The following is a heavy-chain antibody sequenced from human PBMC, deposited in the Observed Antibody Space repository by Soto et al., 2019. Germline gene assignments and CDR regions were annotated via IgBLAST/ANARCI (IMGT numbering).Heavy chain of an antibody. Sequence: QVQLQESGPGLVKPSETLSLTCTVPGGSISGFYWNWIRQPPGKGLEWIGYIYDSGNTNYNPSLKSRVTISINTSKNQFFLELSSVTAADTAVYYCARGLRPRTTPFDYWGQGTLVTVSS. V-gene: IGHV4-59*12. D-gene: IGHD4-4*01. J-gene: IGHJ4*02. CDR2: IYDSGNT. CDR3: ARGLRPRTTPFDY. CDR1: GGSISGFY.